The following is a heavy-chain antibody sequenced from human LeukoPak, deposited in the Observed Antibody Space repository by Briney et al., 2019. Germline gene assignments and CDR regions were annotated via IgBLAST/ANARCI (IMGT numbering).Heavy chain of an antibody. Sequence: GASVKVPCKASGYTFTSYYMHWVRQAPGQGLEWMGIINPSGGSTSYAQKFQGRVTMTRDTSTSTVYMELSSLRSEDTAVYYCARDDSSSGYSYGYRLDYWGQGTLVTVSS. D-gene: IGHD5-18*01. V-gene: IGHV1-46*01. CDR1: GYTFTSYY. CDR2: INPSGGST. CDR3: ARDDSSSGYSYGYRLDY. J-gene: IGHJ4*02.